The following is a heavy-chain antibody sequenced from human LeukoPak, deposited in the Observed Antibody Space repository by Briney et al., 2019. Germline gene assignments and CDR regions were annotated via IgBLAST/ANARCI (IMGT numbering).Heavy chain of an antibody. V-gene: IGHV1-2*02. CDR1: GYTLTGHY. Sequence: GASVKVSCKASGYTLTGHYMHWVRQAPGQGLQWMGWLNPSSGDTKYAQNFQGRVTMTRDTSITTAYMQLNSLRSADTAVYFCASTDSDWNHEITFWGQGTLVTVSS. CDR2: LNPSSGDT. CDR3: ASTDSDWNHEITF. J-gene: IGHJ4*02. D-gene: IGHD1-1*01.